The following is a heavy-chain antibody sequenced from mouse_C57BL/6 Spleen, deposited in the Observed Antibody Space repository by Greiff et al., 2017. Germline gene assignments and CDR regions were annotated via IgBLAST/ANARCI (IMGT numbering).Heavy chain of an antibody. Sequence: QVQLQQPGAELVRPGSSVKLSCKASGYTFTSYWMHWVKQRPIQGLEWIGNIDTSDSETHYHQKFKDKATLTVDKSSSTAYMQLSSLTSEDSAVYYCARWGTGFDYWGQGTTLTVSS. V-gene: IGHV1-52*01. CDR1: GYTFTSYW. J-gene: IGHJ2*01. CDR3: ARWGTGFDY. CDR2: IDTSDSET. D-gene: IGHD3-3*01.